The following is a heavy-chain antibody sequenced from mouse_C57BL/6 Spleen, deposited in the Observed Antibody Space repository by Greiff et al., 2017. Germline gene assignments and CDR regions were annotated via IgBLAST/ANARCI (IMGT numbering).Heavy chain of an antibody. D-gene: IGHD2-1*01. Sequence: QVQLQQPGAELVRPGSSVKLSCKASGYTFTSYWMHWVKQRPIQGLEWIGNIDPSDSETNYNQKFKDKATLTVDKSSSTAYMQLSSLTSEDSAVYYCARGGNPSFAYWGQGTLVTVSA. CDR1: GYTFTSYW. CDR2: IDPSDSET. CDR3: ARGGNPSFAY. V-gene: IGHV1-52*01. J-gene: IGHJ3*01.